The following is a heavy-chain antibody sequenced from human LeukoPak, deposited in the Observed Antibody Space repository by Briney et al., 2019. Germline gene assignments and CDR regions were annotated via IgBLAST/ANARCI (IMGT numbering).Heavy chain of an antibody. CDR3: AKKEGGFDH. V-gene: IGHV3-30*18. CDR1: GFTFSSYG. Sequence: PGRSLRLSCAASGFTFSSYGIHWVRQAPDKGLEWVAVISYDGRNNYYADSVEGRFTISRDNSENTVYLQMNSLRVEDTAVYFCAKKEGGFDHWGQGALVTVSS. D-gene: IGHD1-26*01. J-gene: IGHJ4*02. CDR2: ISYDGRNN.